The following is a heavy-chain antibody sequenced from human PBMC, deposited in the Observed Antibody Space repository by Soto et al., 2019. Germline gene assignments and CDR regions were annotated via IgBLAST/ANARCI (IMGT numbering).Heavy chain of an antibody. D-gene: IGHD2-2*01. V-gene: IGHV3-30*18. CDR1: GFTFSSYG. CDR2: ISYDGSNK. Sequence: HLGGSLRLSCAASGFTFSSYGMHWVRQAPGKGLEWVAVISYDGSNKYYADSVKGRFTISRDNSKNTLYLQMNSLRAEDTAVYYCAKDLAMPGHYYYYGMDVWGQGTTVTVSS. CDR3: AKDLAMPGHYYYYGMDV. J-gene: IGHJ6*02.